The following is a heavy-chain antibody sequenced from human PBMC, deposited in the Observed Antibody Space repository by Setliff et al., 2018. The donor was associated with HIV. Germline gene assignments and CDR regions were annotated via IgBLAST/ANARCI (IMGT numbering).Heavy chain of an antibody. Sequence: GSLRLSCAASGFTFSDYYMSWIRQAPGKGLEWVSYISNSGSTIYYADSVKGRFSISRDNAKNTLYLQMNSLRAEDTAVYYCARRAYCSSTTCFDNWGQGTLVTVSS. CDR1: GFTFSDYY. CDR3: ARRAYCSSTTCFDN. CDR2: ISNSGSTI. V-gene: IGHV3-11*04. D-gene: IGHD2-2*01. J-gene: IGHJ4*02.